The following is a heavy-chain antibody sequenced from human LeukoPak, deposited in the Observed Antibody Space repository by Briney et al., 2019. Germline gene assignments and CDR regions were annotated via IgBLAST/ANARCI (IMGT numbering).Heavy chain of an antibody. CDR1: GGSISSGDYY. D-gene: IGHD3-10*01. V-gene: IGHV4-30-4*08. Sequence: SETLSLTCTVSGGSISSGDYYWSWIRQPPGKGLEWIGYIYYSGSTYYNPSLKSRVTISVDTSKNQFSLKLSSVTAADTAVYYCARLPMVRGVIDYWGQGTLVTVSS. J-gene: IGHJ4*02. CDR3: ARLPMVRGVIDY. CDR2: IYYSGST.